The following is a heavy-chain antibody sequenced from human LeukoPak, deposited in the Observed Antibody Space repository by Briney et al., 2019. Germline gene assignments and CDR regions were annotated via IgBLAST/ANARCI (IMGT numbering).Heavy chain of an antibody. CDR2: IYYSGST. CDR1: GGSISSYY. J-gene: IGHJ4*02. Sequence: SETLSLTCTVSGGSISSYYWSWIRQPPGKGLEWIGYIYYSGSTNYNPSLKSRVTISVDTSKNQFSQKLSSVTAPDTAVYYCARVSWGSYPGFDYWGQGTLVTVSS. CDR3: ARVSWGSYPGFDY. V-gene: IGHV4-59*01. D-gene: IGHD7-27*01.